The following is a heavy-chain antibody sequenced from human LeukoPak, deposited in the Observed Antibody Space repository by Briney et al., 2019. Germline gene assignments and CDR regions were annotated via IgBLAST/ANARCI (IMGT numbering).Heavy chain of an antibody. CDR1: GFTFSSYW. Sequence: GGSLRLSCAASGFTFSSYWMSWVRQAPGKGLEWVSYISSSGSTIYYADSVKGRFTISRDNAKNSLCLQMNSLRAEDTAVYYCARDLEVVVAAPAGFDIWGQGTMVTVSS. CDR3: ARDLEVVVAAPAGFDI. V-gene: IGHV3-48*04. J-gene: IGHJ3*02. D-gene: IGHD2-15*01. CDR2: ISSSGSTI.